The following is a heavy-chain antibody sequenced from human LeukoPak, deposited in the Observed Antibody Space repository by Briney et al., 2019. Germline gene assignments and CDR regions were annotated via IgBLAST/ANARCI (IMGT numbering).Heavy chain of an antibody. V-gene: IGHV1-18*01. Sequence: ASVKVSCKVSGYTLTELSMHWVRQAPGKGLEWMGWISAYNGNTNYAQKLQGRVTMTTDTSTSTAYMELRSLRSDDTAVYYCARGGGGTTSSYGMDVWGQGTTVTVSS. CDR3: ARGGGGTTSSYGMDV. CDR1: GYTLTELS. CDR2: ISAYNGNT. J-gene: IGHJ6*02. D-gene: IGHD1-1*01.